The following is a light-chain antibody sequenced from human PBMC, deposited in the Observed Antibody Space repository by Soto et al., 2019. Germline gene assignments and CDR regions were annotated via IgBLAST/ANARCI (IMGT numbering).Light chain of an antibody. CDR2: DVS. CDR1: SSDVGSFNY. Sequence: QCALTQPASVSGSPGQSIAISCTGTSSDVGSFNYVSWYQHHPGKAPKLMIYDVSFSGVSNRFSGSKSGNTASLTISGLQAEDEADYYCSSHTTSSTVVFGGGTKLTVL. CDR3: SSHTTSSTVV. V-gene: IGLV2-14*03. J-gene: IGLJ3*02.